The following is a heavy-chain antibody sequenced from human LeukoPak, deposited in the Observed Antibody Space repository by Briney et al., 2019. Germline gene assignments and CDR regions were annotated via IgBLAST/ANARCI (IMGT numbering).Heavy chain of an antibody. V-gene: IGHV4-59*01. CDR3: ARVYGYNFYYFDY. J-gene: IGHJ4*02. Sequence: SETLSLTCTVSGGSIISYHWSWIRQPPGKGLEWIGYIYYSGSTNYNPSLKSRVTISVDTSKNQFSLKLTSVTAADTAVYYCARVYGYNFYYFDYWGQGILVTVSS. CDR1: GGSIISYH. D-gene: IGHD5-24*01. CDR2: IYYSGST.